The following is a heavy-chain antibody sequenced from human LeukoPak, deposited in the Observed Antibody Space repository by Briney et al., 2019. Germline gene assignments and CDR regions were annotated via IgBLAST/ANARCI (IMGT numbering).Heavy chain of an antibody. J-gene: IGHJ4*02. CDR3: ARGFCTSTSCYGSY. D-gene: IGHD2-2*01. CDR1: RFTFRSYT. V-gene: IGHV3-21*01. Sequence: GGSLRLSCAASRFTFRSYTMNWVRQAPGKGLEWVSSISSSSSSIYYADSVKGRFTISRDNAKKSLYLQMNCLRAEDTAMYYWARGFCTSTSCYGSYWGQGALVTVSS. CDR2: ISSSSSSI.